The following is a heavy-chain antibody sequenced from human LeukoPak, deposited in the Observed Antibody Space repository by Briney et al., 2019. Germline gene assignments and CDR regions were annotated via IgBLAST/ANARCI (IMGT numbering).Heavy chain of an antibody. V-gene: IGHV1-8*01. D-gene: IGHD2-2*01. J-gene: IGHJ6*02. CDR3: ARKGYQLLQYYYYGMDV. Sequence: ASVKVSSKASGYTFTSYDIKWVRHATGQGLEWMGWMNPTSGNTGYAQKFQGRVTMTRNTTISTAYMELSSLRSEDTAVYYCARKGYQLLQYYYYGMDVWGQGTTVTVSS. CDR2: MNPTSGNT. CDR1: GYTFTSYD.